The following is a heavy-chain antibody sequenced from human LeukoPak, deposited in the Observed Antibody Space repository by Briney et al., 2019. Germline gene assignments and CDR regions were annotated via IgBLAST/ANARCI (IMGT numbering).Heavy chain of an antibody. D-gene: IGHD3-10*01. CDR3: ARDRGSGYDY. J-gene: IGHJ4*02. V-gene: IGHV3-23*01. CDR1: GFIFRNYV. CDR2: ISNSGGST. Sequence: GGSLRLSRAASGFIFRNYVVAWVRQAPGKGLEWVSQISNSGGSTYYADSVKGRFTISRDNSMNTLYLQMNSLRVEDTAVYYCARDRGSGYDYWGQGTLVTVSS.